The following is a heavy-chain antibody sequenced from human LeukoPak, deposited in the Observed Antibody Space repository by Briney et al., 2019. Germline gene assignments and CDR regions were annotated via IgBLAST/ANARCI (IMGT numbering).Heavy chain of an antibody. CDR1: GGSFSNYY. CDR3: ARRWNYGRNYYIDV. J-gene: IGHJ6*03. Sequence: SETLSLTCAVYGGSFSNYYWGWIRQPPGKGLEWIGEVNDSGRINYNPSLMSRVTISVDTSKNQFSLRLTSVTARDTAVYYCARRWNYGRNYYIDVWGKGATVSVSS. V-gene: IGHV4-34*01. D-gene: IGHD1-7*01. CDR2: VNDSGRI.